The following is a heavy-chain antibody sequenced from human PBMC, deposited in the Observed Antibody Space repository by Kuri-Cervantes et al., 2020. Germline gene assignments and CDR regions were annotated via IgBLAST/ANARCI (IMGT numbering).Heavy chain of an antibody. D-gene: IGHD5-18*01. CDR1: GFTFSSHS. CDR2: ISSSSSYI. V-gene: IGHV3-21*01. CDR3: ARDLGLVGGSYGTLDY. Sequence: GESLKISWAASGFTFSSHSMNWVRQAPGKGLERVSSISSSSSYIYYADSVKGRFTISRDNAKNSLYLQMNSLRAEDTAVYYCARDLGLVGGSYGTLDYWGQGTLVTVSS. J-gene: IGHJ4*02.